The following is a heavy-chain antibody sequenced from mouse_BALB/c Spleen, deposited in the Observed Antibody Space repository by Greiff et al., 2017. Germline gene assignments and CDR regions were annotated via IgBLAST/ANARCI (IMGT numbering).Heavy chain of an antibody. Sequence: EVKVEESGGGLVQPGGSLKLSCAASGFTFSSYTMSWVRQTPEKRLEWVAYISNGGGSTYYPDTVKGRFTISRDNAKNTLYLQMSSLKSEDTAMYYCARHDSSTMITTDYFDYWGQGTTLTVSS. D-gene: IGHD2-4*01. CDR1: GFTFSSYT. CDR3: ARHDSSTMITTDYFDY. CDR2: ISNGGGST. J-gene: IGHJ2*01. V-gene: IGHV5-12-2*01.